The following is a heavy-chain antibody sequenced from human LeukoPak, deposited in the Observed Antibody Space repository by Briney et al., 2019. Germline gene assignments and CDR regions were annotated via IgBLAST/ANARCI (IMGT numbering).Heavy chain of an antibody. V-gene: IGHV4-38-2*02. D-gene: IGHD2-21*02. J-gene: IGHJ3*02. CDR1: GYSISSGYY. CDR2: IYHSGST. Sequence: SETLSLTCTVSGYSISSGYYWGWIRQPPGKGLEWIGSIYHSGSTYYNPSLKSRVTISVDTSKNQFSLKLSSVTAADTAVYYCARGIVVTAIPGAFDIWGQGTMVTVSS. CDR3: ARGIVVTAIPGAFDI.